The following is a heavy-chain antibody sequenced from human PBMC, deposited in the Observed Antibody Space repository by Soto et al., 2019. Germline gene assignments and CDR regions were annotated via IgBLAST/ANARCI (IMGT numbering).Heavy chain of an antibody. D-gene: IGHD1-26*01. CDR2: ISAYNGNT. Sequence: ASVKVSCKASGGTFNTFAMSWVRQAPGQGLEWMGWISAYNGNTNYAQKLQGRVTMTTDTSTSTAYMELRSLRSDDTAVYYCARSGWELPHAFDIWGQGTMVTVSS. CDR3: ARSGWELPHAFDI. V-gene: IGHV1-18*01. J-gene: IGHJ3*02. CDR1: GGTFNTFA.